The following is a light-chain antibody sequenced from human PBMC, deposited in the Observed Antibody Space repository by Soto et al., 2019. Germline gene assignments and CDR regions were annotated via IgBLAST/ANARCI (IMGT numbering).Light chain of an antibody. CDR3: QQYNNWPRGT. V-gene: IGKV3-15*01. CDR1: QSVSSN. J-gene: IGKJ1*01. Sequence: EIVMTQSPATLSVSPGERATLSCRASQSVSSNLAWYQQKPGQDPRLLIYGASTRATGIPARFSGSGSGTEVTLTISSLQSEDVAVYYCQQYNNWPRGTFGQGTKVEIK. CDR2: GAS.